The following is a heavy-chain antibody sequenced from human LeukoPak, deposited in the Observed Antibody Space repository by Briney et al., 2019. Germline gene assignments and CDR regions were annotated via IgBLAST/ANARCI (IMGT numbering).Heavy chain of an antibody. CDR3: ARPYYDYVWGSYRREHNWFDP. D-gene: IGHD3-16*02. CDR2: INAGNGNT. V-gene: IGHV1-3*01. CDR1: GYTFTSYA. Sequence: ASVKVCCKASGYTFTSYAMHWVSQAPGQRLEWMGWINAGNGNTKYSQKFQGRVTITRDTSASTAYMELSSLRSEDTAVYYCARPYYDYVWGSYRREHNWFDPWGQGTLVTVSS. J-gene: IGHJ5*02.